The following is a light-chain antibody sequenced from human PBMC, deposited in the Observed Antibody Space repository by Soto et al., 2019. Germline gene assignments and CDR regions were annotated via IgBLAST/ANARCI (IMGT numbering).Light chain of an antibody. CDR1: SSDVGGYNF. CDR3: SSWTSSTTQV. CDR2: EVN. V-gene: IGLV2-14*01. Sequence: QSVLTQPASVSGSPGQSITISCTGTSSDVGGYNFVSWYQQHPGKAPKLMIYEVNNRPSGVSNCFSGSKSGNTASLTISGLQADDEADYYCSSWTSSTTQVLGGGTKLTVL. J-gene: IGLJ3*02.